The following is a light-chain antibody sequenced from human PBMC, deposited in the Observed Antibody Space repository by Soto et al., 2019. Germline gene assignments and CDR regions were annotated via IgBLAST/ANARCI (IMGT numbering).Light chain of an antibody. V-gene: IGLV2-8*01. CDR2: DVS. CDR3: CSSSGSGNPDV. J-gene: IGLJ1*01. Sequence: QSALTQPPSASGSPGQSVTISCTGTSSDVGGCKYVSWYQQYPGKAPKLIIYDVSKRPSGVADRFSGSKSGNNASPTVSGVQADDEADYYCCSSSGSGNPDVFGTGTKLTVL. CDR1: SSDVGGCKY.